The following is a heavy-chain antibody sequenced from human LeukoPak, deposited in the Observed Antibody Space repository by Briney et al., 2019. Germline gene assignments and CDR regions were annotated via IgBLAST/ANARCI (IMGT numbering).Heavy chain of an antibody. D-gene: IGHD3-9*01. J-gene: IGHJ4*02. CDR2: ISGSGGST. Sequence: GGSLRLSCAASGFTFSSYAMSWVRQAPGKGLEWVSAISGSGGSTYYADSVKGRFTISRDNSKNTLYPQMNSLRAEDTAVYYCAKRENYDILTGYLIDYWGQGTLVTVSS. CDR3: AKRENYDILTGYLIDY. CDR1: GFTFSSYA. V-gene: IGHV3-23*01.